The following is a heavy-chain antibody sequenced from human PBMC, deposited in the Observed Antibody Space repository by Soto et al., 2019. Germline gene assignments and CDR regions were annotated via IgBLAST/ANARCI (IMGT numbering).Heavy chain of an antibody. CDR1: GYTFTNYY. J-gene: IGHJ4*02. CDR3: AMRYSRRWQFDY. Sequence: GASVKVSCKASGYTFTNYYVHWVRQAPAQGLEWMGMINPSGGSTNYAQKFQGRVTMTRDTSTSTVYMELSSLRSEDTAVYYCAMRYSRRWQFDYRGQETLVTVSS. CDR2: INPSGGST. D-gene: IGHD6-13*01. V-gene: IGHV1-46*03.